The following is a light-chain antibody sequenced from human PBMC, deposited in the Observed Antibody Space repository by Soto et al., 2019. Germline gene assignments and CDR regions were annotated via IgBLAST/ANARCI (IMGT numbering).Light chain of an antibody. Sequence: QSVLTQPASVSGSPGQSITISCTGTSSDVGSCNCVSWYQQHPGKAPTLMIYEVNKRPSGVSKRFSGSKSGNTASLTISGLQAEDEADYYCCSSVGSPNWVFGGGTKVTVL. J-gene: IGLJ3*02. V-gene: IGLV2-23*02. CDR2: EVN. CDR1: SSDVGSCNC. CDR3: CSSVGSPNWV.